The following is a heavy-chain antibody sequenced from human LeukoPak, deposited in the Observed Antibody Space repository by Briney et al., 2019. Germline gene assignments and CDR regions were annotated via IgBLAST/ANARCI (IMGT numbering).Heavy chain of an antibody. J-gene: IGHJ3*02. D-gene: IGHD3-16*01. CDR1: GGYISNSSYY. CDR3: ARQLGAYSYPFDI. Sequence: SETLSLPCTVSGGYISNSSYYWGWLRPPPGKGLEWIGRIYYSGSTLYNPSLTSRVTISVDTSKNQFSLRLNSVTAAHTAVYYCARQLGAYSYPFDIWGQGTKVTVSS. V-gene: IGHV4-39*01. CDR2: IYYSGST.